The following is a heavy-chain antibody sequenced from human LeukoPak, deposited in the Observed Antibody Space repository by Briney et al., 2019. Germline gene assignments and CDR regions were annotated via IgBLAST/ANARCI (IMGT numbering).Heavy chain of an antibody. CDR1: GFTFSSYG. J-gene: IGHJ4*02. V-gene: IGHV3-30*18. CDR3: AKDSPYCSGGSCTVGFDY. Sequence: GGSLRLSCAASGFTFSSYGMHWVRQAPGKGLEWVAVISYDGSNKYYADSVKGRFTISRDNSKNTLYLQMNSLRAEDTAVYYCAKDSPYCSGGSCTVGFDYWGQGTLVTVSS. D-gene: IGHD2-15*01. CDR2: ISYDGSNK.